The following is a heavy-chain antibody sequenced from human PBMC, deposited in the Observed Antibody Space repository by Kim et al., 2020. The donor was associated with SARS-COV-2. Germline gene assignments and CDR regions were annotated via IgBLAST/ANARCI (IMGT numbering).Heavy chain of an antibody. CDR3: ARDMIDHITVFGVVIGDGMDV. D-gene: IGHD3-3*01. J-gene: IGHJ6*02. V-gene: IGHV3-33*08. Sequence: GGSLRLSCTASGFTFSTYGMHWVRQAPGKGLEWVAVIWLDGRKIYYSDSVKGRFTISRDNSKNTLFLQMSSLRADDAAVYYCARDMIDHITVFGVVIGDGMDVWGQGTTVTVSS. CDR1: GFTFSTYG. CDR2: IWLDGRKI.